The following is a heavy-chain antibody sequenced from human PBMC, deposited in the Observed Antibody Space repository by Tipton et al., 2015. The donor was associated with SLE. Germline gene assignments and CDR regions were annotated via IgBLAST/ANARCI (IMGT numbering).Heavy chain of an antibody. J-gene: IGHJ4*02. V-gene: IGHV4-34*01. D-gene: IGHD5-24*01. CDR2: INHSGSS. CDR1: GGSFSGYY. Sequence: TLSLTCAVYGGSFSGYYWSWIRQPPGKGLEWIGEINHSGSSNYNPSLKSRVTISVDTSKNQISLKLTSVTAADTAVYYCAIGRDGYNVDFWGQGTLVTVSS. CDR3: AIGRDGYNVDF.